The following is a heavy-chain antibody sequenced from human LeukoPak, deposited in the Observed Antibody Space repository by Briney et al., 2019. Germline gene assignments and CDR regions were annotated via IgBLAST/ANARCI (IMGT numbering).Heavy chain of an antibody. D-gene: IGHD1/OR15-1a*01. J-gene: IGHJ4*02. V-gene: IGHV4-34*01. CDR1: GGSFSGYY. Sequence: SETLCLTCAVYGGSFSGYYWSWIRQPPGKGLEWIGEINHSGSTNYNPSLKSRVTISVDTSKNQFSLKLSSVTAADTAVYYCAREQAASADYWGQGTLVTVSS. CDR3: AREQAASADY. CDR2: INHSGST.